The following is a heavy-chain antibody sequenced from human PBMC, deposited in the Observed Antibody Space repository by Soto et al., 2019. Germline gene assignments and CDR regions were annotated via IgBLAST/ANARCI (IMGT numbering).Heavy chain of an antibody. J-gene: IGHJ6*02. CDR2: TYYSGST. V-gene: IGHV4-31*03. D-gene: IGHD6-6*01. CDR1: GGSISSGGYY. CDR3: ASLSIAARPRWYYGMDV. Sequence: PSETLSLTCTVSGGSISSGGYYWSWIRQHPGKGLEWIGYTYYSGSTYYNPSLKSRVTISVDTSKNQSSLKLSSVTAAGTAVYYCASLSIAARPRWYYGMDVWGQGTTVTVSS.